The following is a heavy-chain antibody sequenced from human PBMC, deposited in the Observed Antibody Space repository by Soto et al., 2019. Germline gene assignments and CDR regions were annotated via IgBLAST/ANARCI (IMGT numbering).Heavy chain of an antibody. CDR1: GGTFNSYV. CDR2: IISIFGTP. D-gene: IGHD5-12*01. Sequence: VKVSCKASGGTFNSYVFNWVRQAPGQGLEWMGGIISIFGTPNYGQKFQGRVTITADESTSTGFMELSSLTSEDTAIYYCARDLGSGYDPGDYWGQGTLVTVSS. CDR3: ARDLGSGYDPGDY. V-gene: IGHV1-69*13. J-gene: IGHJ4*02.